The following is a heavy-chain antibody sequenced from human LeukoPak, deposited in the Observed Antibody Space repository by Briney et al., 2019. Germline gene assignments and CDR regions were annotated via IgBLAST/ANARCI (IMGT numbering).Heavy chain of an antibody. CDR1: GGSISSYY. CDR3: ARDLGYCSSTSCYSSGYFDL. D-gene: IGHD2-2*01. CDR2: IYYSGST. Sequence: SETLSLTCTVSGGSISSYYWSWIRQPPGKGLEWIGYIYYSGSTNYNPSLKSRVTISVDTSKNQFSLKLSSVTAADTAVYYCARDLGYCSSTSCYSSGYFDLWGRGTLVTVSS. J-gene: IGHJ2*01. V-gene: IGHV4-59*01.